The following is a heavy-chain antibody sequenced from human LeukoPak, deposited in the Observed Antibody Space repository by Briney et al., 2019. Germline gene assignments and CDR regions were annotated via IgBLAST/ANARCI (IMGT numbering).Heavy chain of an antibody. D-gene: IGHD1-26*01. Sequence: GGSLRLSCAASGFTFDDYGMSWVRQAPGKWLEWVSGINWNGGSTGYADSVKGRFTISRDNAKNSLYLQMNSLRAEDTALYYCARGPSGSYIYYFDYWGQGTLVTISS. J-gene: IGHJ4*02. CDR3: ARGPSGSYIYYFDY. V-gene: IGHV3-20*04. CDR2: INWNGGST. CDR1: GFTFDDYG.